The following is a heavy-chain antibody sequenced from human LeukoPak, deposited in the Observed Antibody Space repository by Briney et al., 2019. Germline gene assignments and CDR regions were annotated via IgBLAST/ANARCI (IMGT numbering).Heavy chain of an antibody. V-gene: IGHV1-2*02. CDR3: ASTTVIDNWFDP. J-gene: IGHJ5*02. CDR2: INPNSGGT. Sequence: GWINPNSGGTNYAQKFQGRVTMTRDTSISTAYMELSRLRSDDTAVYYCASTTVIDNWFDPWGQGTLVTVSS. D-gene: IGHD4-17*01.